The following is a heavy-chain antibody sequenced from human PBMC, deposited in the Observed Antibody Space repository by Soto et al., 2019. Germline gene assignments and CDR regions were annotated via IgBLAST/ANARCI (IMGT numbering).Heavy chain of an antibody. V-gene: IGHV3-33*01. D-gene: IGHD5-12*01. CDR2: IWYDGSNK. CDR1: GFTFSSYG. CDR3: AIVTGGDGYDSSDY. J-gene: IGHJ4*02. Sequence: GGSLRLSCAASGFTFSSYGMHWVRQAPGKGLEWVAVIWYDGSNKYYADSVKGRFTISRDNSKNTLYLQMNSLRAEDTAVYYCAIVTGGDGYDSSDYWGQGTLVTVSS.